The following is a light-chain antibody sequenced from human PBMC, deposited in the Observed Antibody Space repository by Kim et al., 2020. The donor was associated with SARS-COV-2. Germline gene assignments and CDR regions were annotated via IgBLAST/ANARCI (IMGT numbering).Light chain of an antibody. CDR1: QSVGSY. J-gene: IGKJ3*01. CDR3: QQRSNWPPT. V-gene: IGKV3-11*01. Sequence: LSPGEIATRCCRASQSVGSYLAWYQRKPGQAPRLLIYDAANRATGSPARCSGGGSGTDFTLTSSSLEPEDFAVYYCQQRSNWPPTFGPGNKVDIK. CDR2: DAA.